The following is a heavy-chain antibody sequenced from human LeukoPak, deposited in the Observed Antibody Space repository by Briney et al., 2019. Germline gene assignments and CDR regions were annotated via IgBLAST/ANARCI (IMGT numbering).Heavy chain of an antibody. CDR2: ISYDGSNK. Sequence: GGSLRLSCAASGFTFSSYGMHWVRQAPGKGLEWVAVISYDGSNKYYADSVKGRFTISRDNSKNTLYLQMNSLRAEDTAVYYCAKVRRITMIVVVTYPLDYWGQGTLVTVSS. J-gene: IGHJ4*02. D-gene: IGHD3-22*01. CDR1: GFTFSSYG. V-gene: IGHV3-30*18. CDR3: AKVRRITMIVVVTYPLDY.